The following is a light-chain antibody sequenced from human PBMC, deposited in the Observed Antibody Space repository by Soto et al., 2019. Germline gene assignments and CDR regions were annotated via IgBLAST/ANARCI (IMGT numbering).Light chain of an antibody. V-gene: IGLV1-44*01. J-gene: IGLJ2*01. CDR1: SSNIGGNT. Sequence: QAVVTQPPSASGTPGQRVTISCSGSSSNIGGNTVNWYQQLPGTAPKLLISSNNQRPSGVPDRFSGSKSGTSASLAISGLQSEDEADYYCAVWDDSLNGPVFGGGTKLTVL. CDR3: AVWDDSLNGPV. CDR2: SNN.